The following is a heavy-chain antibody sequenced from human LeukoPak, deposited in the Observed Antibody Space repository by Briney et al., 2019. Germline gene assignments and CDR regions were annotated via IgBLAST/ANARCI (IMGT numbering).Heavy chain of an antibody. D-gene: IGHD5-24*01. CDR3: ARAAGEMATIRY. CDR2: ITGSGGNT. V-gene: IGHV3-23*01. J-gene: IGHJ4*02. Sequence: GGSLRLSCAASGFTFSSYAMSWVRQAPGKGLEWVSTITGSGGNTYYAESVKGRFTISRGNSKNRLYLQMNSLRAEDTAVYYCARAAGEMATIRYWGQGTLVTVSS. CDR1: GFTFSSYA.